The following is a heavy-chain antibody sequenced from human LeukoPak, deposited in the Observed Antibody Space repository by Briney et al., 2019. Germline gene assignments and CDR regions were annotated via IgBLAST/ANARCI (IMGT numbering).Heavy chain of an antibody. CDR2: ISSDGSDT. V-gene: IGHV3-74*01. CDR1: GFTFSSYW. D-gene: IGHD6-13*01. J-gene: IGHJ4*02. Sequence: PGGSLRLSCAASGFTFSSYWMHWVRQAPGKGLVWVSRISSDGSDTNYADSVKGRFTISRDNAKNTLYLPMNSLRAEDTAVYYCARGSYSLEGFDYWGQGTLVTVSS. CDR3: ARGSYSLEGFDY.